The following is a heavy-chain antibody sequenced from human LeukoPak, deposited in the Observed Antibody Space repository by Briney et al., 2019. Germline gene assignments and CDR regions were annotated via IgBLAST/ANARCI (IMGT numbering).Heavy chain of an antibody. CDR2: INPSGGST. Sequence: ASVKVSCKASGYTFTGYYMHWVRQAPGQGLEWMGIINPSGGSTSYAQKFQGRVTMTRDTSTSTVYMELSSLRSEDTAVYYCATAKYSSGWYGAFDIWGQGTMVTVSP. V-gene: IGHV1-46*01. CDR3: ATAKYSSGWYGAFDI. D-gene: IGHD6-19*01. J-gene: IGHJ3*02. CDR1: GYTFTGYY.